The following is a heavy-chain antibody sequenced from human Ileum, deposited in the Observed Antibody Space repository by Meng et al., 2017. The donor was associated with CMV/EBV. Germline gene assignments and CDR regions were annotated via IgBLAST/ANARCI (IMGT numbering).Heavy chain of an antibody. V-gene: IGHV3-30*02. J-gene: IGHJ4*02. CDR1: GFTFSSYG. CDR2: IRYDGSNK. D-gene: IGHD6-6*01. CDR3: MGSSSG. Sequence: GGSLRPSCAASGFTFSSYGMHGARQVPGKGLEGVAFIRYDGSNKYSADSVKGRFTISRDNSKNTLYLQMNSLRAEDTAVYYCMGSSSGWGQGTLVTVSS.